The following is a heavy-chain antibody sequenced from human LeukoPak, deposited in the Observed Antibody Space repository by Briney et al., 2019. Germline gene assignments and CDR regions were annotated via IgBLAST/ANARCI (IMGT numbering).Heavy chain of an antibody. D-gene: IGHD3-16*01. CDR2: IFPGDSDT. V-gene: IGHV5-51*01. CDR1: GYTFTSYW. Sequence: GESLKISCKGSGYTFTSYWFGCVRQMPGEGLVGMGIIFPGDSDTRYRPSVQGQVTISADKSINAAYLQLNSLRPEDTAVYFCARHRDYVPDIWGQGTMVTVSS. CDR3: ARHRDYVPDI. J-gene: IGHJ3*02.